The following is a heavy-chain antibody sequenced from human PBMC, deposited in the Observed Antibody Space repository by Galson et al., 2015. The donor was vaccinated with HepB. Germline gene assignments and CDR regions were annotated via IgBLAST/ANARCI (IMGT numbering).Heavy chain of an antibody. Sequence: PALVKPTQTLTLTCTFSGFSLSTSGVGVGWIRQPPGKALEWLALIYWDDDKRYSPSLKSRLTITKDTSKNQVVLTMTNMDPVDTATYYCAPTFGGLTGGAFDIWGQGTMVTVSS. D-gene: IGHD3-10*01. CDR1: GFSLSTSGVG. J-gene: IGHJ3*02. V-gene: IGHV2-5*02. CDR3: APTFGGLTGGAFDI. CDR2: IYWDDDK.